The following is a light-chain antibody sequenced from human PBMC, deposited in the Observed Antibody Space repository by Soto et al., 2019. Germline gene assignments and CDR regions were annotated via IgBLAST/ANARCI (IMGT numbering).Light chain of an antibody. CDR3: TSFTTSSIWV. V-gene: IGLV2-14*01. CDR2: EVY. CDR1: SSDVGIYNY. Sequence: QSALTQPACVSGSPGQSITISCTGTSSDVGIYNYVSWYQQHPGKAPKLIICEVYNRPSGVSNRFSGSKSGNTASLTISGLRPEDEADYYCTSFTTSSIWVFGGGTKVTVL. J-gene: IGLJ3*02.